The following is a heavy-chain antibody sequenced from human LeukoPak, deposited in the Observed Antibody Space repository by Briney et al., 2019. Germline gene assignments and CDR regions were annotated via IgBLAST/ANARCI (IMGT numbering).Heavy chain of an antibody. CDR1: GYTFTGYY. J-gene: IGHJ4*02. Sequence: ASVKVSCKASGYTFTGYYMHWVRQAPGQGLEWMGRINPNSGGTNYAQKFQGRVTMTRDTSISTAYMELSRLRPDDTAVYYCARDMSRYYDFWSGYLIDYWAREPWSPSPQ. CDR2: INPNSGGT. D-gene: IGHD3-3*01. V-gene: IGHV1-2*06. CDR3: ARDMSRYYDFWSGYLIDY.